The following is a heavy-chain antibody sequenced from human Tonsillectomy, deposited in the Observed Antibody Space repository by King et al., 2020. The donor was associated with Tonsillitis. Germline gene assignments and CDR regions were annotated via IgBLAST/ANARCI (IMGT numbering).Heavy chain of an antibody. Sequence: QLQESGPGLVKPSETLSLTCTFSGGSISSYYWSWIRQPPGNGLEWIGYIFYSGNTNYNPPLKSRVTISVDTSKNQFSLKLSSVTAADTAVYYCAFSHQPEEGFDPWGQGTLVTVSS. CDR3: AFSHQPEEGFDP. V-gene: IGHV4-59*01. CDR1: GGSISSYY. CDR2: IFYSGNT. J-gene: IGHJ5*02.